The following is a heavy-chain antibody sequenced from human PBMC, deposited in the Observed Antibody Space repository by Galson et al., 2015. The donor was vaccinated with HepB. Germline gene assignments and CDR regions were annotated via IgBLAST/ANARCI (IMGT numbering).Heavy chain of an antibody. CDR2: ISSSSSYI. J-gene: IGHJ4*02. D-gene: IGHD3-10*01. CDR1: GFTFSSYS. V-gene: IGHV3-21*01. CDR3: ARDIWDGFDY. Sequence: SLRLSCAASGFTFSSYSMNWVRQAPGKGLEWVSSISSSSSYIYYADSVKGRFTISRDNAKNSLYLQMNSLGAEETAVYYCARDIWDGFDYWGQGTLVTVSS.